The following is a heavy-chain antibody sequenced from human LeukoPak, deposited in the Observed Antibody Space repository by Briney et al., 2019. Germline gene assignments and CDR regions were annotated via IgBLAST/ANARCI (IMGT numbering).Heavy chain of an antibody. J-gene: IGHJ5*02. D-gene: IGHD1-1*01. CDR3: ARKSTSGWFAP. V-gene: IGHV4-39*07. CDR1: GGSISSSSYY. Sequence: SETLSLTCTVSGGSISSSSYYWGWIRQPPGKGLEWIGYIYHSGSTYYNPSLKSRVTISVDRSKNQFSLKLSSVTAADTAVYYCARKSTSGWFAPWGQGTLVTVSS. CDR2: IYHSGST.